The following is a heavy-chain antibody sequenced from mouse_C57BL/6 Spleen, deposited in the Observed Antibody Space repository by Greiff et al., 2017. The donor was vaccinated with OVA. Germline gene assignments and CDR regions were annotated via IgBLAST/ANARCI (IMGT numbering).Heavy chain of an antibody. J-gene: IGHJ4*01. CDR2: INPNSGST. D-gene: IGHD3-2*02. V-gene: IGHV1-64*01. Sequence: QVQLQQPGAELVKPGASVKLSCKASGYTFTSYWMHWVKQRPGQGLEWIGMINPNSGSTNYNEKFKSKATLTVDKSSSTAYMQLSSLTSEDSAVYYCARESSGYALYAMDYWGQGTSVTVSS. CDR3: ARESSGYALYAMDY. CDR1: GYTFTSYW.